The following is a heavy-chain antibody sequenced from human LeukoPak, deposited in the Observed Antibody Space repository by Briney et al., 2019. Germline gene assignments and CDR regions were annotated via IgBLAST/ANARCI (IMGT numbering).Heavy chain of an antibody. V-gene: IGHV3-23*01. CDR3: AKDDASGRFYH. Sequence: PGGSLRLSCAASGFTFSSHGMNWVRQAPGKGLEWVSGSSSIGGRTYYADSVKGRFTVTRDNSRNTLHLQMNSLRVEDTGVYYCAKDDASGRFYHWGQGTLVTVSS. CDR2: SSSIGGRT. J-gene: IGHJ1*01. CDR1: GFTFSSHG. D-gene: IGHD3-10*01.